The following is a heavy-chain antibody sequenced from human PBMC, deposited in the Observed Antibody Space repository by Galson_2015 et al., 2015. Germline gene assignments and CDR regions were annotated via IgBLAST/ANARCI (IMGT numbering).Heavy chain of an antibody. J-gene: IGHJ4*02. V-gene: IGHV3-30-3*01. Sequence: SLRLSCAASGFTFSSYAMHWVRQAPGKGLEWVAVISYDGSNKYYADSVKGRFTISRDNSKNTLYLQMNSLRAEDTAVYYCARDLVGANMPGGYWGQGTLVTVSS. CDR2: ISYDGSNK. CDR1: GFTFSSYA. CDR3: ARDLVGANMPGGY. D-gene: IGHD1-26*01.